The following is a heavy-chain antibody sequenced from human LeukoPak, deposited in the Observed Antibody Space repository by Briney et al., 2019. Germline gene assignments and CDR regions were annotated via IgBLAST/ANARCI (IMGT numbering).Heavy chain of an antibody. CDR1: GFIFRSHW. Sequence: GGSLRLSCAASGFIFRSHWMTWVRQAPGRGLEWVAHIKQDGSEKHYVDSVEGRFTLSRDDAKNSLYLQMNSLRVDDTAVYYCARGPNYGARVDYLDYWGQGTLVTVPS. J-gene: IGHJ4*02. V-gene: IGHV3-7*01. CDR2: IKQDGSEK. CDR3: ARGPNYGARVDYLDY. D-gene: IGHD4-17*01.